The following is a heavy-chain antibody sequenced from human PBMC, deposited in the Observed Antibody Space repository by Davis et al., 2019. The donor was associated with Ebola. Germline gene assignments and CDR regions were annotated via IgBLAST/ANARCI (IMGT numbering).Heavy chain of an antibody. CDR2: INHSGST. J-gene: IGHJ4*02. V-gene: IGHV4-34*01. CDR1: GGSFSGYY. CDR3: ASGRRRRFDY. Sequence: PSETLSLTCAVYGGSFSGYYWSWIRQPPGKGLEWIGEINHSGSTNYNPSLKSRVTISVDTSKNQFSLKLSSVTAADTAVYYCASGRRRRFDYWGQGTLVTVSS.